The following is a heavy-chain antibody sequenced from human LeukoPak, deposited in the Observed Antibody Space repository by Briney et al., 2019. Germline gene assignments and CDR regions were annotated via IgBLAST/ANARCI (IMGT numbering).Heavy chain of an antibody. Sequence: ASVKVSCKASGYTFTNYGISWVRQAPGQGLEWMGWISTYNGDTYYAQNFLGRVAMTTDTSTSTAYLELRSLRSDDMAVYYCARGNPPVDTAMNYNWFDPWGQGTLVIVSS. D-gene: IGHD5-18*01. CDR2: ISTYNGDT. CDR1: GYTFTNYG. CDR3: ARGNPPVDTAMNYNWFDP. J-gene: IGHJ5*02. V-gene: IGHV1-18*03.